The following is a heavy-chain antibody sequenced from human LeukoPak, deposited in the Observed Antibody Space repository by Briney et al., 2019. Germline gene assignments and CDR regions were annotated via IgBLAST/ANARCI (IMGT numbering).Heavy chain of an antibody. CDR1: GYTFTGYY. CDR2: INPNSGGT. V-gene: IGHV1-2*02. D-gene: IGHD3-22*01. J-gene: IGHJ4*02. CDR3: ARATKPPYYYDSSGYYTTRPLGY. Sequence: ASVKVSCKASGYTFTGYYMHWVRQAPGPGLEWMGWINPNSGGTNYAQKFQGRVTMTRDTSISTAYMELSRLRSDDTAVYYCARATKPPYYYDSSGYYTTRPLGYWGQGTLVTVSS.